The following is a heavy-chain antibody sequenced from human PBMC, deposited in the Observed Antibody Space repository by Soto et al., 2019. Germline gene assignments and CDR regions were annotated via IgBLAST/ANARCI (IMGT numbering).Heavy chain of an antibody. J-gene: IGHJ4*02. V-gene: IGHV3-21*01. D-gene: IGHD5-12*01. CDR2: ISSSSSYI. CDR3: ARVGREMATKNPAVDY. CDR1: GFTFSSYS. Sequence: EVQLLESGGGLVQPGGSLRLSCAASGFTFSSYSMNWVRQAPGKGLEWVSSISSSSSYIYYADSVKGRFTISRDNAKNSLYLQMNSLRAEDTAVYYCARVGREMATKNPAVDYWGQGTLVTVSS.